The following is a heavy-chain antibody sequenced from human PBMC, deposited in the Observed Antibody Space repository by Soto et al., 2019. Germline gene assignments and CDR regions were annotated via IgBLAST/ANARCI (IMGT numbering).Heavy chain of an antibody. J-gene: IGHJ3*02. CDR2: IYSGGST. Sequence: EVQLVESGGGLVQPGGSLRLSCAASGFTVSSNCMSWVRQAPGKGLEWVSVIYSGGSTYYADSVKGRFTISRDNSKNTLYLQMNSLRAEDTAVYYCARSYCSSTSCLIHAFDIWGQGTMVTVSS. V-gene: IGHV3-66*01. CDR1: GFTVSSNC. D-gene: IGHD2-2*01. CDR3: ARSYCSSTSCLIHAFDI.